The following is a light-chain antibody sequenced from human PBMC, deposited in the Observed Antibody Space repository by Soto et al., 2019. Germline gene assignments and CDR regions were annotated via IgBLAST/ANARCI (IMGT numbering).Light chain of an antibody. V-gene: IGLV1-40*01. CDR1: SSNIGAGYH. CDR3: QSYDSSRSGSV. Sequence: QSVLTQPPSVSGAPGQRVTISCTGSSSNIGAGYHVHWYQQLPGTAPKLLIYGNSNRPSGVPDRFSGSKSGTSASLAITGLQAEDEADDYCQSYDSSRSGSVFGGGTKVTVL. CDR2: GNS. J-gene: IGLJ2*01.